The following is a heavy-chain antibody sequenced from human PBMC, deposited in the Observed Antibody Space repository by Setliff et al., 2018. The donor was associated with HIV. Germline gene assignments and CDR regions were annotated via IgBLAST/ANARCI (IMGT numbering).Heavy chain of an antibody. D-gene: IGHD6-13*01. CDR1: GLPFYNYW. J-gene: IGHJ4*02. CDR3: ATQTGFYNSHWYDY. V-gene: IGHV3-7*01. Sequence: PGGSLRLSCVASGLPFYNYWLTWLRRAPGRGLEWVANIKQDGSDMYYLESVKGRFTIFRYNAKNSVFLQMNRLRAEDTGVYYCATQTGFYNSHWYDYWGQGTMVTVSS. CDR2: IKQDGSDM.